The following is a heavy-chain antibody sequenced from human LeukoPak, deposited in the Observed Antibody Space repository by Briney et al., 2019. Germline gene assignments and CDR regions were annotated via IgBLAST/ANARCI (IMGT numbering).Heavy chain of an antibody. CDR3: ARVPLRFLEPFDN. J-gene: IGHJ4*02. CDR2: INHSGTT. V-gene: IGHV4-34*01. Sequence: SETLSLTCAVYGGAFKYNYWSWIRQPPGKGLEWIGEINHSGTTNYNPSLKSRVTMSLDTSKNQLSLKLNSVTAADTAVYYCARVPLRFLEPFDNWGQGTLVTVSS. CDR1: GGAFKYNY. D-gene: IGHD3-3*01.